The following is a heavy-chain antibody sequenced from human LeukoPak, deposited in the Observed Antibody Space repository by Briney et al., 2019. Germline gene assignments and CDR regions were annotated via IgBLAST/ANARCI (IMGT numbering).Heavy chain of an antibody. J-gene: IGHJ4*02. V-gene: IGHV1-2*02. CDR3: ARDHNWGPDY. CDR2: IHPGRGDT. D-gene: IGHD7-27*01. Sequence: ASVKVSCKALGYTFTDDNFHWLRQAPGQGLEWMGWIHPGRGDTNYAQKFQGRVSLTRDTSISTAYMELSGLTSDDTPVYFCARDHNWGPDYWGQGTLDSVSS. CDR1: GYTFTDDN.